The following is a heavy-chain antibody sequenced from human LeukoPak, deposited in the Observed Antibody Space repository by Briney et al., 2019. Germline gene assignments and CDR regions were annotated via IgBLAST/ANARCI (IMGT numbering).Heavy chain of an antibody. D-gene: IGHD1-1*01. J-gene: IGHJ4*02. V-gene: IGHV3-7*03. CDR2: IKQDESEK. Sequence: GGSLRLSCVASGFTFSSYWMSWVRQAPGKGLEWVANIKQDESEKYYVDSVKGRFTISRDNSKNSLYLQMNSLRAEDTALYYCAKDIWRRGNVDYWGQGTLVTVSS. CDR3: AKDIWRRGNVDY. CDR1: GFTFSSYW.